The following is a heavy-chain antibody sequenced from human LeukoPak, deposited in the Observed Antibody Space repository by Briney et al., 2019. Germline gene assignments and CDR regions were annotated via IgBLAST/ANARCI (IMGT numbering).Heavy chain of an antibody. CDR1: GFTFSSYS. Sequence: GGSLRLSCAASGFTFSSYSMNWVRQAPGKGLEWVSYISSSSSTIYYAVSVKGRFTISRDNAKNSLYLQMNSLRAEDTAVYYCARGSYYDFWSGYYYFDYWGQGTLVTVSS. CDR2: ISSSSSTI. D-gene: IGHD3-3*01. J-gene: IGHJ4*02. V-gene: IGHV3-48*01. CDR3: ARGSYYDFWSGYYYFDY.